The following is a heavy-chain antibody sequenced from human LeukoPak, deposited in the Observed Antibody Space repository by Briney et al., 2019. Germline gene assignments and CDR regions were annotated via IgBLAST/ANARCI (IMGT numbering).Heavy chain of an antibody. V-gene: IGHV1-2*02. Sequence: GASVKVSCNTFGYTFTGYYMHWVRQAPGQGLEWMGWINPNSGGTNYAQKFQGRVTMTRDTSISTAYMEVSRLRSNDTAVYYCARVPDSSGYKLDYWGQGTLVTVSS. J-gene: IGHJ4*02. CDR2: INPNSGGT. D-gene: IGHD3-22*01. CDR3: ARVPDSSGYKLDY. CDR1: GYTFTGYY.